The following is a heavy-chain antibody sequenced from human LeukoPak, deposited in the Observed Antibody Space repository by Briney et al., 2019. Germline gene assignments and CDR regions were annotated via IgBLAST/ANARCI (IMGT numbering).Heavy chain of an antibody. J-gene: IGHJ4*02. CDR1: GYTFTGYY. D-gene: IGHD2-2*01. V-gene: IGHV1-2*02. CDR2: INPNSGGT. CDR3: ARARRYCSSTSCYLDY. Sequence: ASVKVSCKAPGYTFTGYYMHWVRQAPGQGLEWMGWINPNSGGTNYAQKFQGRVTMTRDTSISTAYMELSRLRSDDTAVYYCARARRYCSSTSCYLDYWGQGTLVTVSS.